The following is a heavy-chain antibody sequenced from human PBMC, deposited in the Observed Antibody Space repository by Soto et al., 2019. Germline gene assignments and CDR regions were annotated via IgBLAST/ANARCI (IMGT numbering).Heavy chain of an antibody. CDR2: IYWDDDK. Sequence: QITLEESGPTLVKPTQTLTLTCTFSGFSLSTSRVGVGWIRQPPGKALEWLALIYWDDDKRYSPSLKSRLTGTKDTSKNQVVLAMTNMALVETSTYYCAELGYSSTWFRRFDPWGQGTPVTVSS. CDR3: AELGYSSTWFRRFDP. CDR1: GFSLSTSRVG. D-gene: IGHD6-13*01. J-gene: IGHJ5*02. V-gene: IGHV2-5*02.